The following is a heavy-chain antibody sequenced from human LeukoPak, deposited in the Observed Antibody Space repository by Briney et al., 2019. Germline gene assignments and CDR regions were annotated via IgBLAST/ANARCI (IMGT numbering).Heavy chain of an antibody. Sequence: PGGSLTLSCTPSGFTVSSNYMSWLRQAPGKGLEWVSVIYSGGSTYYADSVKGRFTISRDNSKNTLYLQMNSLRAEDTAVYYCARMSSYYDIRYWGQGTLVTVSS. V-gene: IGHV3-53*01. CDR2: IYSGGST. D-gene: IGHD3-9*01. J-gene: IGHJ4*02. CDR3: ARMSSYYDIRY. CDR1: GFTVSSNY.